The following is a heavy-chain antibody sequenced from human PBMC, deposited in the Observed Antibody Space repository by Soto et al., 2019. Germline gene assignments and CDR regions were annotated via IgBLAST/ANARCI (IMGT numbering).Heavy chain of an antibody. CDR1: GASISTNGYY. Sequence: QLQLQESGPGLVKPSETLSLTCTVSGASISTNGYYWGWIRQPPGKGLEWIGSMYYSGSTYYNPSLKSRVIMSVDTSKNQFSLKLSSVTAADTAVYHCARHQGYSGVGPFWGQGTMVIVSS. V-gene: IGHV4-39*01. CDR3: ARHQGYSGVGPF. J-gene: IGHJ3*01. CDR2: MYYSGST. D-gene: IGHD1-26*01.